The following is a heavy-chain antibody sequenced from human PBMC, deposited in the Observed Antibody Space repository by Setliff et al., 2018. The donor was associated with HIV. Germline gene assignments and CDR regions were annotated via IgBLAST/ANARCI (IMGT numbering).Heavy chain of an antibody. J-gene: IGHJ4*02. CDR3: ARQMTIPGVAVTPVDY. Sequence: KPSETLSLTCTVSGGSIRSYYWSWIRQSPGKGLEWIGYVFYNGDTAYNPSLKSRLTISVDTSKSQFSLKWTSVTAADTAVYYCARQMTIPGVAVTPVDYWGQGALVTVSS. CDR2: VFYNGDT. V-gene: IGHV4-59*08. CDR1: GGSIRSYY. D-gene: IGHD3-3*01.